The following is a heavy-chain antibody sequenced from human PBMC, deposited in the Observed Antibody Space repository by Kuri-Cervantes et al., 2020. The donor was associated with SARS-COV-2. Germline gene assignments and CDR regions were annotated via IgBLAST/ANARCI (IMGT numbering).Heavy chain of an antibody. CDR2: IRYDGSNK. Sequence: GESLKISCAASGFTFSSYGMHWVRQAPGKGLEWVAFIRYDGSNKYYADSVKGRFTISRDNSKNTLYLQMNSLRAEDTAVYYCATNALLLWGKGTTVTVSS. V-gene: IGHV3-30*02. J-gene: IGHJ6*04. CDR1: GFTFSSYG. D-gene: IGHD3-22*01. CDR3: ATNALLL.